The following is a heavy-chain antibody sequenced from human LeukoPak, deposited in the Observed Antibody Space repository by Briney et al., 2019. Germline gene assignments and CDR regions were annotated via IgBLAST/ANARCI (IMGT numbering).Heavy chain of an antibody. CDR2: ISSSSSYI. V-gene: IGHV3-21*01. CDR1: GFTFSSYA. J-gene: IGHJ6*02. D-gene: IGHD4-23*01. CDR3: ARDQATVAYYYYYYGMDV. Sequence: GGSLRLSCAASGFTFSSYAMSWVRQAPGKGLEWVSSISSSSSYIYYADSVKGRFTISRDNAKNSLYLQMNSLRAEDTAVYYCARDQATVAYYYYYYGMDVWGQGTTVTVSS.